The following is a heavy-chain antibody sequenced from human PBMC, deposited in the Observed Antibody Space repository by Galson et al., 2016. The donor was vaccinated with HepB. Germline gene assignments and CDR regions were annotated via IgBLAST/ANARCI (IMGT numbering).Heavy chain of an antibody. Sequence: SLRLSCAASGFAFSSHWMHWVRQAPGKGLVWVSRINSDGTTSNYADSVKGRFTISRDNAKNTLYLQMNSLRAEDTAVYYCVRDHSVVPATAYNWFDPWGQGTLSPSPQ. V-gene: IGHV3-74*01. CDR3: VRDHSVVPATAYNWFDP. D-gene: IGHD2-15*01. CDR1: GFAFSSHW. CDR2: INSDGTTS. J-gene: IGHJ5*02.